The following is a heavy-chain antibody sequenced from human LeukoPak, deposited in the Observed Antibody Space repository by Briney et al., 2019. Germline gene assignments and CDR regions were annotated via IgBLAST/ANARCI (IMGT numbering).Heavy chain of an antibody. Sequence: PGGSLRLSCAASGFTFSSYSMNWVRQAPGKGLEWVSSISSSSSYIHYADSVKGRFTISRDNAKNSLYLQMNSLRAEDTAVYYCARVGATDAFDIWGQGTMVTVSS. J-gene: IGHJ3*02. V-gene: IGHV3-21*01. CDR2: ISSSSSYI. CDR3: ARVGATDAFDI. CDR1: GFTFSSYS. D-gene: IGHD1-26*01.